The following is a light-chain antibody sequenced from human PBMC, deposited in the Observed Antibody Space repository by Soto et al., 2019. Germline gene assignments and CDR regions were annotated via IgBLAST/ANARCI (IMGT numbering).Light chain of an antibody. J-gene: IGLJ2*01. Sequence: QSVLTQPPSVSGAPGQRVTISCTGSSSNIGAGYDVHWYQQLPGTAPKLLIYGNSNRPSGVPDRFSGSKSGTSASLAITGLQAEDEADYYRQSYDRSLSGLVVFGGGTKLTVL. CDR1: SSNIGAGYD. V-gene: IGLV1-40*01. CDR3: QSYDRSLSGLVV. CDR2: GNS.